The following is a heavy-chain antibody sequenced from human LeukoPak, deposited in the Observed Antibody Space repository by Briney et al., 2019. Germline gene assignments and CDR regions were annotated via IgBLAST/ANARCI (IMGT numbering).Heavy chain of an antibody. CDR2: ISTYNGDT. Sequence: ASVTVSCKASGYIFTNHDVSWVRQAPGQGLEWMGWISTYNGDTEYAEKLQGRVTMTTDISTRTAYMELRSLRSDDTAVYYCARGSGDFDHWGQGTLVTVSS. V-gene: IGHV1-18*01. CDR3: ARGSGDFDH. CDR1: GYIFTNHD. J-gene: IGHJ4*02. D-gene: IGHD6-25*01.